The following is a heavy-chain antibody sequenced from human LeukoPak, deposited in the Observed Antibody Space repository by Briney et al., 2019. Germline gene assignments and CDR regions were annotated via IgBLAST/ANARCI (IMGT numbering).Heavy chain of an antibody. D-gene: IGHD4-17*01. CDR1: GYTFTSYY. Sequence: SCKASGYTFTSYYMHWVRQAPGKGLEWVAVISYDGSNKYYADSVKGRFTISRDNSKNTLYLQMNSLRAEDTAVYYCASQWDFYGDYGTYFDYWGQGTLVTVSS. J-gene: IGHJ4*02. V-gene: IGHV3-30-3*01. CDR2: ISYDGSNK. CDR3: ASQWDFYGDYGTYFDY.